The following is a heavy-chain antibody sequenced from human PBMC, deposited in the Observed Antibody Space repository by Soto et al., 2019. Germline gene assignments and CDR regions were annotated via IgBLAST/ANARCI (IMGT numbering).Heavy chain of an antibody. V-gene: IGHV4-30-2*01. CDR3: ARARALGAAAVDS. J-gene: IGHJ4*02. D-gene: IGHD6-25*01. CDR2: IYHSGST. CDR1: GGSISSGGYS. Sequence: QLQLQESGSGLVKPSQTLSLTCAVSGGSISSGGYSWSWIRQPPGKGLEWVGYIYHSGSTYYNPSLKSGVTTSVHRPTTQFSPKPSFVTAPDTALSYRARARALGAAAVDSWGQRTLVPVSS.